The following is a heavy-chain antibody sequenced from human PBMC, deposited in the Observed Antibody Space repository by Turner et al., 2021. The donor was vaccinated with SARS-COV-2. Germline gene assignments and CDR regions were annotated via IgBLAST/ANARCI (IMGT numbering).Heavy chain of an antibody. CDR2: ISYDGSNK. CDR1: GFTFSSYG. V-gene: IGHV3-30*18. Sequence: QVQLVKSGGGVVQPGRSLRLSCAAPGFTFSSYGMHWVRQAPGKGLEWVAVISYDGSNKYYADSVKGRFTISRDNSKNTLYLQMNSLRAEDTAVYYCAKTIYSYGYNGYYFDYWGRGTLVTVSS. CDR3: AKTIYSYGYNGYYFDY. D-gene: IGHD5-18*01. J-gene: IGHJ4*02.